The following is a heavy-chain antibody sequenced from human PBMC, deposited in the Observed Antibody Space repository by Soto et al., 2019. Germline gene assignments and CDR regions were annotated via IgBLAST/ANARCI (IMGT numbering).Heavy chain of an antibody. D-gene: IGHD1-1*01. CDR2: ISGSGGST. CDR1: GFTFSSYA. Sequence: GGSLRLSCAASGFTFSSYAMSWVRQAPGKGLEWVSAISGSGGSTYYADSMKGRFTISRDNSKNTLYLQMNSLRAEDTAVYYCAKRERHTVVTFDAFDIWGQGTMVTVSS. V-gene: IGHV3-23*01. CDR3: AKRERHTVVTFDAFDI. J-gene: IGHJ3*02.